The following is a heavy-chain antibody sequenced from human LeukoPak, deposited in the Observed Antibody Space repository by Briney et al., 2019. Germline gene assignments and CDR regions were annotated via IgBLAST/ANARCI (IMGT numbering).Heavy chain of an antibody. CDR3: ARTQYFDSHSYYYYYMDV. J-gene: IGHJ6*03. CDR1: GGSISSYY. D-gene: IGHD3-9*01. V-gene: IGHV4-59*13. CDR2: IYYSGST. Sequence: TSETLSLTCTVSGGSISSYYWSWIRQPPGKGLEWIGYIYYSGSTNYNPSLKSRVTISVDTSKNQLSLKLSSVTAADTAVYYCARTQYFDSHSYYYYYMDVWGKGTTVTISS.